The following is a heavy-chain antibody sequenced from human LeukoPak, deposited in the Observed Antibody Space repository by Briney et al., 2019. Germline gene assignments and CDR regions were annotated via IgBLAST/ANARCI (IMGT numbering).Heavy chain of an antibody. CDR1: GDSVSSNSAA. CDR3: ARARDYGDISFDY. J-gene: IGHJ4*02. D-gene: IGHD4-17*01. CDR2: TYYKSKWNN. Sequence: SQTLSLTCAISGDSVSSNSAAWNWIRQSPSRGLEWLGRTYYKSKWNNNYAVSVKSRISINPDTTKNQFSLQLNSVTPEDTAVYFCARARDYGDISFDYWGQGTLVTVSS. V-gene: IGHV6-1*01.